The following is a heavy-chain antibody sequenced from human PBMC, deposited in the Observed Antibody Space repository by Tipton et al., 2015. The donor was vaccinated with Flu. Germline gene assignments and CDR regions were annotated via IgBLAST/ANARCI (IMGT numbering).Heavy chain of an antibody. CDR2: ISYGETT. V-gene: IGHV4-39*07. CDR1: GGSMTPYY. CDR3: AAVKFHYGDNVGWFDP. D-gene: IGHD4-17*01. J-gene: IGHJ5*02. Sequence: LRLSCTVSGGSMTPYYWAWLRQPPGKGLEWIASISYGETTDYKPSLKSRVTISIDTSRNQFSLRLTSVTAADTAIYYCAAVKFHYGDNVGWFDPWGQGTLVTVSS.